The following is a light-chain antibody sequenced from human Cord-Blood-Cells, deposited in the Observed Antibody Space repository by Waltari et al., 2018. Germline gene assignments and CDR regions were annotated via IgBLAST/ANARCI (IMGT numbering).Light chain of an antibody. Sequence: QSALTQPASVSGSPGQSITISCTGTSSDVGSYNLVSWYQQHPGKARKPMIYEVSKRPSGVSYRFSGPKSGNTAALTISGLHAEDEADYYCCSYAGSSTYVFGTGTKVTVL. CDR2: EVS. CDR3: CSYAGSSTYV. CDR1: SSDVGSYNL. J-gene: IGLJ1*01. V-gene: IGLV2-23*02.